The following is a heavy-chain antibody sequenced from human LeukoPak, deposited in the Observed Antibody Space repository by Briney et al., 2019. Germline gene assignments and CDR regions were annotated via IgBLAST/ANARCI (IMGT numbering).Heavy chain of an antibody. CDR3: ARDSSGYYDGSPYYYYYMDV. CDR2: IIPIFGTA. D-gene: IGHD3-22*01. V-gene: IGHV1-69*06. Sequence: ASVKVSCKASGGTFSSYAISWVRQAPGQGLEWMGGIIPIFGTANYAQKFQGRVTITADKSTSTAYMELSSLRSDDTAVYYCARDSSGYYDGSPYYYYYMDVWGKGTTVTISS. J-gene: IGHJ6*03. CDR1: GGTFSSYA.